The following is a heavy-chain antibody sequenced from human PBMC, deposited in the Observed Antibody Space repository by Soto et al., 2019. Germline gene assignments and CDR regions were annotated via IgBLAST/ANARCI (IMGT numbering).Heavy chain of an antibody. Sequence: GGSLRLSCAASGFTFSSYGMHWVRQAPGKGLEWVAVIWYDGSNKYYADSVKGRFTISRDNSKNTLYLQMNSLRAEDTAVYYCAREQVWFGELSYGMDVWGQGTTVTVSS. CDR2: IWYDGSNK. CDR1: GFTFSSYG. J-gene: IGHJ6*02. V-gene: IGHV3-33*01. D-gene: IGHD3-10*01. CDR3: AREQVWFGELSYGMDV.